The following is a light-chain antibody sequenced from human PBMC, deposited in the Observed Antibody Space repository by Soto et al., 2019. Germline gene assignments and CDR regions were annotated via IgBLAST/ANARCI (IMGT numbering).Light chain of an antibody. V-gene: IGKV3-20*01. CDR3: QQYVGSSRT. CDR2: AVS. J-gene: IGKJ1*01. Sequence: EIVLTQSPGTLSLSPGERATISCRASRTVDSTYLAWYQQIAGQAPRLLIYAVSTRATGMPDRFSGSGSGTDFTLTISRLEPEDFAVYHWQQYVGSSRTFGQGTKVDIK. CDR1: RTVDSTY.